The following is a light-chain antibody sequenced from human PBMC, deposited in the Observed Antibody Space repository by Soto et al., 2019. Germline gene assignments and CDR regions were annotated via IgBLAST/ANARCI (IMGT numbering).Light chain of an antibody. CDR1: QSLVHSDGNTY. CDR2: QIS. Sequence: DIVLTQTPLSSPVTLGQPASISCRSSQSLVHSDGNTYLSWLQLRPGQPPRLLLYQISNRFAGVPDRFSGSGAGTDFTLRISRVEAGDVVLYYCVQFAHFPRTFGQGTKVEIK. CDR3: VQFAHFPRT. J-gene: IGKJ1*01. V-gene: IGKV2-24*01.